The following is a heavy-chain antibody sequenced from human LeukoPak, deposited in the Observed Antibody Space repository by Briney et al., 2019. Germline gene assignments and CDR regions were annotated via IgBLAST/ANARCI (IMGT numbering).Heavy chain of an antibody. D-gene: IGHD3-10*01. CDR1: GFTFSSYG. CDR2: ISGSGGST. CDR3: AKDRGPYYYGSGSANFDY. Sequence: GGTLRLSCAAAGFTFSSYGMSWVRQAPGKGLEWVSAISGSGGSTYYGDSVKGRFTISRDNSKNTLYLQMNSLRAEDTAVYYCAKDRGPYYYGSGSANFDYWGQGTLVSVSS. J-gene: IGHJ4*02. V-gene: IGHV3-23*01.